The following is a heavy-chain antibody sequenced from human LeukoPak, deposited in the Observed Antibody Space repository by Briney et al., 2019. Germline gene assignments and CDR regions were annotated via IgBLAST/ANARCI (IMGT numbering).Heavy chain of an antibody. J-gene: IGHJ5*02. CDR3: ARGPRFGELLWHWFDP. V-gene: IGHV4-59*01. D-gene: IGHD3-10*01. Sequence: PSETLSLTCTVSGGSISSYYWSWLRQPPGKGLEWIGYIYYSGSTNYNPSLKSRVTISVDTSKDQFSLKLSSVTAADTAVYYCARGPRFGELLWHWFDPWGQGTLVTVSS. CDR2: IYYSGST. CDR1: GGSISSYY.